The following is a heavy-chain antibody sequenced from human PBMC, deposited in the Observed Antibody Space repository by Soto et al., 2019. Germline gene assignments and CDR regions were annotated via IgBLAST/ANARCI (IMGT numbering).Heavy chain of an antibody. J-gene: IGHJ5*02. V-gene: IGHV4-59*01. CDR2: IYYSGST. CDR3: ARADTVTSFINWFDP. D-gene: IGHD4-17*01. CDR1: GGSISTYY. Sequence: SETLSLTCTVSGGSISTYYWSWIRQPPGKGLEWIGYIYYSGSTNYNPSLKSRVTISVDTSKNQFSLKLSSVTAADTAVYYCARADTVTSFINWFDPWGQGTLVTVSS.